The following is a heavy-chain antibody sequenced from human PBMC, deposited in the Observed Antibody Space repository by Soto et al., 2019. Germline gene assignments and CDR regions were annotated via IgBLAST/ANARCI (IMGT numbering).Heavy chain of an antibody. CDR1: GGTFSSYA. J-gene: IGHJ3*02. D-gene: IGHD1-1*01. CDR2: IIPIFGKA. CDR3: ARGHTTGTSLDAFDI. V-gene: IGHV1-69*06. Sequence: PVKVSCQASGGTFSSYAIIWVRQAPGQGLEWMGGIIPIFGKANYAQNSQGRVTITADKSTSTAYMELSSLRSEDTAVYYCARGHTTGTSLDAFDIWGQGTMVT.